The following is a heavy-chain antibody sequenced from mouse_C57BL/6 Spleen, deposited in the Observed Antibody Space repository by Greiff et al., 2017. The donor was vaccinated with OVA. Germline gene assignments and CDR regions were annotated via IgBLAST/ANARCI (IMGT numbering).Heavy chain of an antibody. CDR3: APYGSSYWYFDV. Sequence: VQLQQSVAELVRPGASVKLSCTASGFNFKNTYMHWVKQRPEQGLEWIGRIDPANGNTKYAPKFQGKATITADTSSNTAYLQLSSLTSEDTAIYYCAPYGSSYWYFDVWGTGTTVTVAS. CDR2: IDPANGNT. CDR1: GFNFKNTY. J-gene: IGHJ1*03. D-gene: IGHD1-1*01. V-gene: IGHV14-3*01.